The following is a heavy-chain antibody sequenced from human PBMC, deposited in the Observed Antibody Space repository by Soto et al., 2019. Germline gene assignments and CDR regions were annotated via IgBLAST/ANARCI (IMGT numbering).Heavy chain of an antibody. CDR3: ARKVPGSTTRPDYWYFDL. CDR2: ISGGGDAT. CDR1: GFTFISYA. Sequence: EVQLLESGGGLVQPGGSLRLSCAASGFTFISYAMNWVRQAPGKGLQWVAAISGGGDATFYADSVKGRFTISRDNSRNTVGLQINSLGADDAAVYYCARKVPGSTTRPDYWYFDLWGRGTLVTVSS. V-gene: IGHV3-23*01. J-gene: IGHJ2*01. D-gene: IGHD3-10*01.